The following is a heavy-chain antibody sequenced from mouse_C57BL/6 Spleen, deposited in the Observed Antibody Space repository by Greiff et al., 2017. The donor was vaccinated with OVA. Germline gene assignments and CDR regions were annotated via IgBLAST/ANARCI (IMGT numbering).Heavy chain of an antibody. Sequence: QVQLKQPGAELVRPGSSVKLSCKASGYTFTSYWMHWVKQRPIQGLEWIGNIDPSDSETHYNQKFKDKATLTVDKSSSTAYMQLSSLTSEDSAVYYCARRLDYYGSSYWYFDVWGTGTTVTVSS. V-gene: IGHV1-52*01. J-gene: IGHJ1*03. D-gene: IGHD1-1*01. CDR3: ARRLDYYGSSYWYFDV. CDR1: GYTFTSYW. CDR2: IDPSDSET.